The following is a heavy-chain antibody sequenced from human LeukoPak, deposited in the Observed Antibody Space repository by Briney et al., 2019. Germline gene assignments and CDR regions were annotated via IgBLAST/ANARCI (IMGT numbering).Heavy chain of an antibody. D-gene: IGHD2-2*02. V-gene: IGHV3-74*01. CDR3: ATYKYCSSTSCYNYYYYYGMDV. J-gene: IGHJ6*02. Sequence: GGSLRLSCAASGFTFSSYWMHWVRQAPGKGLVWVSRINSDGSSTSYADSVKGRFTISRDNAKNTLYLQMNSLRAEDTAVYYCATYKYCSSTSCYNYYYYYGMDVWGQGTTVTVSS. CDR2: INSDGSST. CDR1: GFTFSSYW.